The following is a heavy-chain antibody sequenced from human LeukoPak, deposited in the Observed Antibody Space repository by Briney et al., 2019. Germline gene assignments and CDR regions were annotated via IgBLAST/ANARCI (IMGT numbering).Heavy chain of an antibody. V-gene: IGHV5-51*01. Sequence: GESLKISCKGSGYSFANYWIGWVRQMPGKGLEWMGAIYPGDSDTRYSPSFQGQVTISADKSISTAYLQWSSLKASDTAMYYCARRKGCSSTSCPPDYWGQGTLVTVSS. CDR3: ARRKGCSSTSCPPDY. CDR2: IYPGDSDT. D-gene: IGHD2-2*01. CDR1: GYSFANYW. J-gene: IGHJ4*02.